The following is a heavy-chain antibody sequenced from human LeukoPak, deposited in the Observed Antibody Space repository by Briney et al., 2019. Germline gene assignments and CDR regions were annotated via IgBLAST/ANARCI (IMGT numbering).Heavy chain of an antibody. V-gene: IGHV3-30*02. J-gene: IGHJ4*02. D-gene: IGHD2-2*01. CDR2: IQYDESDK. CDR3: AKEAPHPRVPAAIYSY. Sequence: GGSLRLSCAASGLTFSTSGMHWVRQAPGKGLEWVAFIQYDESDKYYADSVRGRFTISRDNSKNTLYLQMNSLRAEDTAVYYCAKEAPHPRVPAAIYSYWGQGTLVTVSS. CDR1: GLTFSTSG.